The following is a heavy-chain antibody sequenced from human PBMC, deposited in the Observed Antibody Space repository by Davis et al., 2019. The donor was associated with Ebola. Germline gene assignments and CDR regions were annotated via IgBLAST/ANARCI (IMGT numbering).Heavy chain of an antibody. V-gene: IGHV1-69*04. CDR1: GGTFSSYA. Sequence: SVKVSCKASGGTFSSYAISWVRQAPGQGLEWMGRIIPILGIANYAQKFQGRVTITADKSTSTAYMELSSLRSEDTAVYYCARDRALGGNYVFWFDPWGQGTLVTVSS. J-gene: IGHJ5*02. CDR2: IIPILGIA. CDR3: ARDRALGGNYVFWFDP. D-gene: IGHD1-7*01.